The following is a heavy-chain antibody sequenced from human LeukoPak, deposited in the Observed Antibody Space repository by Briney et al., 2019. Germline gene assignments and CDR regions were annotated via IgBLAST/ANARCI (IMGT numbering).Heavy chain of an antibody. D-gene: IGHD6-19*01. CDR3: ARPRSPGIAVAGYYFDY. V-gene: IGHV3-33*01. CDR2: IWYDGSNK. CDR1: GFTFSSYG. Sequence: GRSMRLSCAASGFTFSSYGMHWVRQAPGKGLEWVAVIWYDGSNKYYADSVKGRFTISRDNSKNTLYLQMNSLRAEDTAVYYCARPRSPGIAVAGYYFDYWGQGTLVTVSS. J-gene: IGHJ4*02.